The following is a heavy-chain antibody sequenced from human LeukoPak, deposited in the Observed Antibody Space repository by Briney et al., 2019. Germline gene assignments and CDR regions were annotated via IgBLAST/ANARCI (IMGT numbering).Heavy chain of an antibody. V-gene: IGHV1-3*01. D-gene: IGHD2-2*02. J-gene: IGHJ5*02. Sequence: ASVKVSCKASGYTFTSYAMHWVRQAPGQRLEWMGWLNAGNGNTKYSQKFQGRVTITRDTSASTAYMELSSLRSEDTAVYYCARDYCSSTSCYRKGHNWFDPWGQGTLVTVSS. CDR2: LNAGNGNT. CDR3: ARDYCSSTSCYRKGHNWFDP. CDR1: GYTFTSYA.